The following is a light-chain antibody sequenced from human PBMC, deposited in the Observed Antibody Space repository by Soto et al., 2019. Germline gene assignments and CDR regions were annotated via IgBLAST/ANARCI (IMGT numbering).Light chain of an antibody. V-gene: IGKV3-20*01. CDR3: QQYGSSPTWT. Sequence: EIVLTQSPGTLSLSPGERATLSCRASQSVGSSYLAWYQQKPGQAPGLLIYGASSRATGIPDRFSGSGYGTDFTLTSSRLEPYDFAVYYCQQYGSSPTWTFGQGTQVE. CDR2: GAS. CDR1: QSVGSSY. J-gene: IGKJ1*01.